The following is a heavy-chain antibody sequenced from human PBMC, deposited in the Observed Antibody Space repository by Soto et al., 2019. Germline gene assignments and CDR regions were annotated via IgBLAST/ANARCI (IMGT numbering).Heavy chain of an antibody. CDR1: GGSISSPSYN. CDR3: TTLASGHFDS. V-gene: IGHV4-39*01. Sequence: QLRESGPGLLKPSETLSLTCTVSGGSISSPSYNWGWVRQPPGKGPEWIGTIFYSGTTQYNPSLRSRLAMSVDTSKSQVSLTLTSVTASDKAVYYCTTLASGHFDSGGQGAQVTVSS. CDR2: IFYSGTT. D-gene: IGHD2-8*02. J-gene: IGHJ4*02.